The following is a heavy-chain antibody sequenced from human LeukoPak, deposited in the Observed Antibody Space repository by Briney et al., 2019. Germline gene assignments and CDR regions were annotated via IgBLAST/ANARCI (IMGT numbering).Heavy chain of an antibody. D-gene: IGHD1-26*01. CDR2: INPNSGGT. CDR1: GYTFTGYY. J-gene: IGHJ4*02. Sequence: GASVKVSCKASGYTFTGYYMHWVRQAPGQGLEWMGWINPNSGGTNYAQKFQGRVTMTGDTSISTAYMELSRLRSDDTAVYYCAREYSGSQEFDYWGQGTLVTVSS. V-gene: IGHV1-2*02. CDR3: AREYSGSQEFDY.